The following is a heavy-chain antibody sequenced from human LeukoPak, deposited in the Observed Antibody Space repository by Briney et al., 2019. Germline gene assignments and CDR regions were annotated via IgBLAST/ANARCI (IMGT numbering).Heavy chain of an antibody. J-gene: IGHJ4*02. Sequence: PSETLSLTCSVSGGSISSSSYFWGWIRQPPGKGLEWIGTAYNRGSPYNNPSFKNRVTIYVDTPKNQFSLKLSSVTAADTAVYYCARRRRILGSIVVVPAAALGRYYFDYWGQGTLVTVSS. CDR3: ARRRRILGSIVVVPAAALGRYYFDY. D-gene: IGHD2-2*01. V-gene: IGHV4-39*01. CDR2: AYNRGSP. CDR1: GGSISSSSYF.